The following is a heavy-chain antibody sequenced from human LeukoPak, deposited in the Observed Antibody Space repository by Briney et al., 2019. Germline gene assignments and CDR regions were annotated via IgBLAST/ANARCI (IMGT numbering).Heavy chain of an antibody. Sequence: SETLSLTCAVYGGSFSGYYWSWIRQPPGKGLEWIGEINHSGSTNYNPSLKSRVTISVDTSKNQFSLKLSSVTAADTAVYYCAWGAPYYYVSSGYYTASAAFDIWGQGTMVTVSS. CDR3: AWGAPYYYVSSGYYTASAAFDI. D-gene: IGHD3-22*01. CDR1: GGSFSGYY. CDR2: INHSGST. J-gene: IGHJ3*02. V-gene: IGHV4-34*01.